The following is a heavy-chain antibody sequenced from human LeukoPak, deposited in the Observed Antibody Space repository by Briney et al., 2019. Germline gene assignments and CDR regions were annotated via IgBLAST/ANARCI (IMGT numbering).Heavy chain of an antibody. CDR3: ARRTNDAFDI. CDR2: ISAYNGNT. Sequence: GESLKISCKASGYTFTSYGISWVRQAPGQGLEWMGWISAYNGNTNYAQKLQGRVTMTTDTSTSTAYMELRSLRSDDTAVYYCARRTNDAFDIWGQGTMVTVSS. CDR1: GYTFTSYG. V-gene: IGHV1-18*01. D-gene: IGHD2-8*01. J-gene: IGHJ3*02.